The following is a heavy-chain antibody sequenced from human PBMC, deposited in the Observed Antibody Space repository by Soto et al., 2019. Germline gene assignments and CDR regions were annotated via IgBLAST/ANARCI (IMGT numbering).Heavy chain of an antibody. CDR2: INPNSGGT. CDR1: GYTFTGYY. Sequence: SVKVCCKASGYTFTGYYMHWVRQAPGQGLEWMGWINPNSGGTNYAQKFQGRVTMTRDTSISTAYMELSRLRSDDTAVYYCARSKPAYYYGMDVWGQGTTVTVSS. V-gene: IGHV1-2*02. J-gene: IGHJ6*02. CDR3: ARSKPAYYYGMDV.